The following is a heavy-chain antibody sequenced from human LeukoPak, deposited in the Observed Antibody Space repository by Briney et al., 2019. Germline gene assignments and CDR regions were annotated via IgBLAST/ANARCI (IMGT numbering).Heavy chain of an antibody. CDR1: GGSITSYY. CDR3: ARDRFYDSSGYYYNWVFDY. V-gene: IGHV4-4*07. D-gene: IGHD3-22*01. Sequence: SETLSLTCTVSGGSITSYYWSWIRQPAGKGLEWIGRIYTTGSTYYNHFLKSRVTMAVDTSKNQFSLRLSSVTAADTAVYYCARDRFYDSSGYYYNWVFDYWGQGTLVTVSS. CDR2: IYTTGST. J-gene: IGHJ4*02.